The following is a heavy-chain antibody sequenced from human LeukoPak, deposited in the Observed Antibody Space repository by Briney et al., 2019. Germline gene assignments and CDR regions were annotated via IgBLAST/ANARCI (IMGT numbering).Heavy chain of an antibody. V-gene: IGHV3-66*01. J-gene: IGHJ4*02. CDR1: GFPISSNY. CDR3: AREGPGRPIDY. CDR2: IYSRGST. Sequence: GGSLILSCAASGFPISSNYMGGVRQAPGKGLEWVSVIYSRGSTYPADSVKGRFTISRDNSKNTLFLQMTSLRAEDTAVYYCAREGPGRPIDYWGQGTLVTVSS. D-gene: IGHD1-26*01.